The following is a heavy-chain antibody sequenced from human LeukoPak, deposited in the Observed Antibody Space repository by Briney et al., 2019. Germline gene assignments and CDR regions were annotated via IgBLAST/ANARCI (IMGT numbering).Heavy chain of an antibody. J-gene: IGHJ4*02. CDR1: GFTFSSYG. CDR2: ISGSGGST. Sequence: HPGGSLRLSCAASGFTFSSYGMSWVRQAPGKGLEWVSAISGSGGSTYYADSVKGRFTISRDNAKNSLYLQMNSLRAEDTAVYYCARDPRSYSSSSSNYWGQGTLVTVSS. V-gene: IGHV3-23*01. CDR3: ARDPRSYSSSSSNY. D-gene: IGHD6-6*01.